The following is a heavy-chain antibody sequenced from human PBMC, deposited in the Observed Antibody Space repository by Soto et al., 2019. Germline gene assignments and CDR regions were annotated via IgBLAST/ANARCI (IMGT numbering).Heavy chain of an antibody. D-gene: IGHD6-6*01. J-gene: IGHJ4*02. CDR3: ARCRRRWPHPIYSSSAAYFDY. CDR2: INHSGST. CDR1: GGSFSGYY. V-gene: IGHV4-34*01. Sequence: QVQLQQWGAGLLKPSETLSLTCAVYGGSFSGYYWSWIRQPPGKGLEWIGEINHSGSTNYNPSLKSRVTISVDTSKNQFSLKLSSVTAADTAVYYCARCRRRWPHPIYSSSAAYFDYWGQGTLVTVSS.